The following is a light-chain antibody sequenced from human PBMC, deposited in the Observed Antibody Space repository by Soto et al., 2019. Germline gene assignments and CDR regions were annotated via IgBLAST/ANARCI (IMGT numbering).Light chain of an antibody. CDR1: HDISDD. J-gene: IGKJ1*01. CDR2: SAS. CDR3: QQYNNFRWT. V-gene: IGKV1-17*01. Sequence: DIQMTQSPSALSASVCDRGTITCRASHDISDDLGWYRQKVGKAPERLIYSASNLASGVPSRVRGSGSGTEFTLTISSLQPEDVATYYCQQYNNFRWTFGQGTKVDIK.